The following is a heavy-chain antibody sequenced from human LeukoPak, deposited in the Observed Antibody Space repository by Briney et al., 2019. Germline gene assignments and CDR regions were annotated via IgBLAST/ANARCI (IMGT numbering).Heavy chain of an antibody. CDR1: GGSFSGYY. CDR3: ARGIAVAGTGHTSGWFDP. V-gene: IGHV4-34*01. D-gene: IGHD6-19*01. Sequence: SETLSLTCAVYGGSFSGYYWNWIRQPPGKGLEWIGSIYHSGSTYYNPSLKSRVTISVDTSKNQFSLKLSSVTAADTAVYYCARGIAVAGTGHTSGWFDPWGQGTLVTVSS. CDR2: IYHSGST. J-gene: IGHJ5*02.